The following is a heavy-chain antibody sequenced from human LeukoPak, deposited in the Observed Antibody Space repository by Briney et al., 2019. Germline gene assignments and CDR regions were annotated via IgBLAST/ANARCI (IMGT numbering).Heavy chain of an antibody. CDR3: ARQTYYYDSSGPTLFDY. V-gene: IGHV4-59*08. Sequence: SETLSLTCTVSGGSISSYYWSWIRQPPGKGLEWIGDIYYSGSTNYNPSLKSRVTISVDTSKNQFSLKLSSVTAADTAVYYCARQTYYYDSSGPTLFDYWGQGTLVTVSS. CDR1: GGSISSYY. CDR2: IYYSGST. J-gene: IGHJ4*02. D-gene: IGHD3-22*01.